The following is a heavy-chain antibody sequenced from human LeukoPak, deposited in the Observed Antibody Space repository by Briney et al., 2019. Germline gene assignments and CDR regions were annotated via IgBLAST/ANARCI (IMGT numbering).Heavy chain of an antibody. CDR3: ARIRGGPIDY. CDR1: GFTLSTYA. D-gene: IGHD3-16*01. J-gene: IGHJ4*02. Sequence: GGSLRLACAASGFTLSTYAMHWVRQAPGKGREWVAVISYDGTDTYYADSVKGRFTISRDTSKNSLYLQMNSLRPEDTAVFYCARIRGGPIDYWGQGTLVTVSS. V-gene: IGHV3-30-3*01. CDR2: ISYDGTDT.